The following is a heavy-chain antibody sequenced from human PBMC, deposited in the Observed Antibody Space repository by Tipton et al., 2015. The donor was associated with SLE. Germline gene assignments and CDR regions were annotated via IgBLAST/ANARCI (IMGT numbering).Heavy chain of an antibody. D-gene: IGHD6-13*01. CDR1: GGSISSSSSYY. Sequence: LTCAVYGGSISSSSSYYWAWIRQPPGKGVEWIGEINHRGSTNYNPSLKSRVTISVDTSKNQFSLKLRSVTAADTAVYFCARDHSNIWYNYYYGMDVWGQGTTVRVSS. J-gene: IGHJ6*02. V-gene: IGHV4-39*07. CDR3: ARDHSNIWYNYYYGMDV. CDR2: INHRGST.